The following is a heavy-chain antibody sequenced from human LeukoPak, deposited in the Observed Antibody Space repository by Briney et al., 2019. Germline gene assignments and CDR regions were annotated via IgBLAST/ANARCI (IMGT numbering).Heavy chain of an antibody. CDR2: INPNSAGT. V-gene: IGHV1-2*02. CDR3: ARDRGSSGWSTVPDHNWFDP. J-gene: IGHJ5*02. D-gene: IGHD6-19*01. CDR1: GYSFTAYY. Sequence: ASVKVSCKASGYSFTAYYMHWVRQAPGQGLEWMGWINPNSAGTNYAQKFQGRVTLTRDTSITTAYMELSRLTSDDTAVYYCARDRGSSGWSTVPDHNWFDPWRQGTLVTVSS.